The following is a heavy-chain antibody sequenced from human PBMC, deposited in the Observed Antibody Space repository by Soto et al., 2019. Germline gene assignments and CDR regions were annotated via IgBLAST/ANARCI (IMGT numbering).Heavy chain of an antibody. J-gene: IGHJ6*03. D-gene: IGHD3-16*01. CDR2: IYYSGST. CDR1: GGSISTYF. CDR3: ARDLGDYAEPVYYYYMDV. Sequence: SETLSLTCTVSGGSISTYFWTWIRQPPGKGLEWIGYIYYSGSTNYNPSLKSRVTISVDTSKNQFSLKLSSVTAADTAVYFCARDLGDYAEPVYYYYMDVWGKGTTVTVSS. V-gene: IGHV4-59*01.